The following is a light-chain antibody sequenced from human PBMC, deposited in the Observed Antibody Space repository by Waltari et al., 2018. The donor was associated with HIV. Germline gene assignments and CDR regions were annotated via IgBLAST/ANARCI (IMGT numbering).Light chain of an antibody. CDR3: QQYGISAPLT. CDR1: QSVSRSH. V-gene: IGKV3-20*01. J-gene: IGKJ4*01. Sequence: EIVLTQSPGALSLSPGDRATLSCRASQSVSRSHLAWYQQRPGQAPRLVIYGTSSRVTGIPDRFSRSGSVTDFTLTISRLEAEYFAVYYCQQYGISAPLTFGGGTKVEIK. CDR2: GTS.